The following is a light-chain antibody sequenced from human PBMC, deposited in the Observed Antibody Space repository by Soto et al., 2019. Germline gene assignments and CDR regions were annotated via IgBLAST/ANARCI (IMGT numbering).Light chain of an antibody. CDR1: QSITNY. CDR3: QQSNSSPPT. V-gene: IGKV1-39*01. Sequence: DIPMTQSPSALSASVGDRVTITCRASQSITNYLNWYQHKPGQAPNLLIYAASTLQAGVPSRFRGSGTGTDFTLTISSLQPADFATYFCQQSNSSPPTFGGGTKVEIK. CDR2: AAS. J-gene: IGKJ4*01.